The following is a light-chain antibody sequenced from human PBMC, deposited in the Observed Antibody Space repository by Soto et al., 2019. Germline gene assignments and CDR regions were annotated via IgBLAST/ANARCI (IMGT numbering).Light chain of an antibody. V-gene: IGLV2-11*01. CDR3: CSYAGSYV. J-gene: IGLJ1*01. Sequence: QSALTQPRSVSGSPGQSVTISCTGTSSDVGGYNYVSWYQQHPGKAPKLMIYDVSKRPSGVPDRFSGSKSGNTASLPISVLHAEDEADYYCCSYAGSYVFGTGTKLTVL. CDR1: SSDVGGYNY. CDR2: DVS.